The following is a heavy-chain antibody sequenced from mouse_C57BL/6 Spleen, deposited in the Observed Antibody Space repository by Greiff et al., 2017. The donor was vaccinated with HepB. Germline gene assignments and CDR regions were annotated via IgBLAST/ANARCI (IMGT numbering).Heavy chain of an antibody. CDR3: ARPSFTTVVATNAMDY. V-gene: IGHV5-17*01. CDR1: GFTFSDYG. CDR2: ISSGSSTI. Sequence: DVKLQESGGGLVKPGGSLKLSCAASGFTFSDYGMHWVRQAPEKGLEWVAYISSGSSTIYYADTVKGRFTISRDNAKNTLFLQMTSLRSEDTAMYYCARPSFTTVVATNAMDYWGQGTSVTVSS. D-gene: IGHD1-1*01. J-gene: IGHJ4*01.